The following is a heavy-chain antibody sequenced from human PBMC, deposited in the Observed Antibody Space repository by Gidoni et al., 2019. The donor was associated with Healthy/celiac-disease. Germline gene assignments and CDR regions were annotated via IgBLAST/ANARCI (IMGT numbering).Heavy chain of an antibody. D-gene: IGHD6-13*01. J-gene: IGHJ3*02. Sequence: EVQLVESGGGWVQPGGSLSLSYAAPGFTFSSYHMHWARQATGKGLEWVSAIGTAGDTYYPGSVKGRFTISRENAKNSLYLQMNSLRAGDTAVYYCARAGSWDAFDIWGQGTMVTVSS. CDR3: ARAGSWDAFDI. CDR2: IGTAGDT. V-gene: IGHV3-13*04. CDR1: GFTFSSYH.